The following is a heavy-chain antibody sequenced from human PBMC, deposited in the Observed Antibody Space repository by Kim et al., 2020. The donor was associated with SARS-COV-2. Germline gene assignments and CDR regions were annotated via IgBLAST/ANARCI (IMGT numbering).Heavy chain of an antibody. V-gene: IGHV3-23*01. CDR1: GFTFSSYA. CDR3: ATRERSSSWYVGWYFDL. D-gene: IGHD6-13*01. J-gene: IGHJ2*01. CDR2: ISGSGGST. Sequence: GGSLRLSCAASGFTFSSYAMSWVRQAPGKGLEWVSAISGSGGSTYYADSVKGRFTISRDNSKNTLYLQMNSLRAEDTAVYYCATRERSSSWYVGWYFDLWGRGTLVTVSS.